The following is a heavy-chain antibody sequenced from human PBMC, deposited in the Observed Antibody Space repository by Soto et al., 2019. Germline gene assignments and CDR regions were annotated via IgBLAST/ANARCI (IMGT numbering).Heavy chain of an antibody. Sequence: ASVKVSCKASGYTFISYDINWVRQATGQGLEWMGWMNPNSGNTKYSQKFQGRVTITRDTSASTAYMELSSLRSEDTAVYYCARGGTQLWLEYYYYYGMDVWGQGTTVTVSS. CDR3: ARGGTQLWLEYYYYYGMDV. CDR2: MNPNSGNT. CDR1: GYTFISYD. D-gene: IGHD5-18*01. V-gene: IGHV1-8*01. J-gene: IGHJ6*02.